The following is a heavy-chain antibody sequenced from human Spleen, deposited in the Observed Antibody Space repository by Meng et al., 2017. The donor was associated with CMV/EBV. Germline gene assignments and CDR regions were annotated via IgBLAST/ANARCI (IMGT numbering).Heavy chain of an antibody. V-gene: IGHV1-8*01. CDR1: GYTFRGYD. CDR2: INPHRGST. D-gene: IGHD1-26*01. CDR3: ARGTGSYFY. J-gene: IGHJ4*02. Sequence: VASQASGYTFRGYDITCVRQATGQGPEWMGWINPHRGSTGYAQRFQGRVTFTRNTSVSTVYMELSSLTSHDTAVYYCARGTGSYFYWGQGTLVTVSS.